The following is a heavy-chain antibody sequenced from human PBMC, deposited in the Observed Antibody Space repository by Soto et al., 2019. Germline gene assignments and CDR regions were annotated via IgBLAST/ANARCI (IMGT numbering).Heavy chain of an antibody. CDR2: ISGSGGST. D-gene: IGHD6-19*01. V-gene: IGHV3-23*01. CDR3: AKASHKYSSGWYDC. CDR1: GFTFSSYA. Sequence: PGGSLRLSCAASGFTFSSYAMSWVRQAPGKGLEWVSAISGSGGSTYYADSVKGRFTISRDNSKNTLYLQMNSLRAEDTAVYYCAKASHKYSSGWYDCRGQGTLVTVSS. J-gene: IGHJ5*01.